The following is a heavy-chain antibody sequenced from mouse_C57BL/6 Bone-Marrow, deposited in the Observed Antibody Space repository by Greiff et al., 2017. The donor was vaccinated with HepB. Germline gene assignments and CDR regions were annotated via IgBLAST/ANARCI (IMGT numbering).Heavy chain of an antibody. D-gene: IGHD2-3*01. CDR2: IDPENGDT. Sequence: VHVKQSGAELVRPGASVKLSCTASGFNIKDDYMHWVKQRPEQGLEWIGWIDPENGDTEYASKFQGKATITADTSSNTAYLQLSSLTSEDTAVYYCTTRGNGYSWFAYGGQGTLVTVSA. CDR3: TTRGNGYSWFAY. CDR1: GFNIKDDY. J-gene: IGHJ3*01. V-gene: IGHV14-4*01.